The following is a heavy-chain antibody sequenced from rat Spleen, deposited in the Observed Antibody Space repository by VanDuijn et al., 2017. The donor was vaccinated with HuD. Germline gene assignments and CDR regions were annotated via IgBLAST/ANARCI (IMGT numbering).Heavy chain of an antibody. CDR1: GFTFSDYY. D-gene: IGHD3-8*01. J-gene: IGHJ1*01. V-gene: IGHV5-20*01. Sequence: EVQLVESDGGLVQPGRSLKLSCAASGFTFSDYYMAWVRQAPTKGLEWVATINYDGSSTYYRDSVKGRFTISRDNAKSTLYLQMDSLRSEDTATYYCTTYPFSYWGPGTMVTVSS. CDR2: INYDGSST. CDR3: TTYPFSY.